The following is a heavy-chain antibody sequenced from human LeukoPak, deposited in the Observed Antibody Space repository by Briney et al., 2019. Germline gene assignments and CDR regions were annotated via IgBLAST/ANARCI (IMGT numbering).Heavy chain of an antibody. J-gene: IGHJ3*02. CDR3: ARVWQGFSFIAFDI. CDR1: GGSFSGHY. V-gene: IGHV4-34*01. D-gene: IGHD3-10*01. CDR2: INHDGST. Sequence: PSETLSLTCAVYGGSFSGHYWNWIRQPPGKGLEWIGGINHDGSTNSNPSLRSRVTISVDTSKNQFSLRLTSVSAADTAVYYCARVWQGFSFIAFDIWGQGTMVTVSS.